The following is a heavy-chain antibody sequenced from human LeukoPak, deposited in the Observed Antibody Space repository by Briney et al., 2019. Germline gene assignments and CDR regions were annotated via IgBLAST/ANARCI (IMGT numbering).Heavy chain of an antibody. V-gene: IGHV3-48*01. CDR1: GFTFSSYS. J-gene: IGHJ2*01. D-gene: IGHD3-22*01. CDR3: ARVGRLNRKITMIVVVIPDYWYLDL. CDR2: ISSSSSTI. Sequence: PGGSLRLSCAASGFTFSSYSMNWVRQAPGKGLEWVSYISSSSSTIYYADSVKGRFTISRDNAKNSLYLQMNSLRAEDTAVYYCARVGRLNRKITMIVVVIPDYWYLDLWGRGTLVTVSS.